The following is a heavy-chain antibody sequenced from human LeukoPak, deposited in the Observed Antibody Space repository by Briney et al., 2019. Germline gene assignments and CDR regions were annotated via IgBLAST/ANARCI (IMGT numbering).Heavy chain of an antibody. V-gene: IGHV1-8*01. Sequence: GASVKVSCKASGYTFTSYDINWVRQATGQGLEWMGWMNPNSGNTGYAQKFQGRVTMTRNTSISTAYMELSSLRSEDTAVYYCARGQSSTGDDAFDIWGQGTMVTVSS. CDR3: ARGQSSTGDDAFDI. CDR1: GYTFTSYD. CDR2: MNPNSGNT. J-gene: IGHJ3*02. D-gene: IGHD7-27*01.